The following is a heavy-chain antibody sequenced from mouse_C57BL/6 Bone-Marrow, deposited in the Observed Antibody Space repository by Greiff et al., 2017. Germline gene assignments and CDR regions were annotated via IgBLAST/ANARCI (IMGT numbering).Heavy chain of an antibody. D-gene: IGHD1-1*01. CDR1: GYTFTSYG. CDR3: ARGVFTTVVGAY. J-gene: IGHJ3*01. V-gene: IGHV1-81*01. CDR2: IYPRSGNT. Sequence: QVQLKESGAELARPGASVKLSCKASGYTFTSYGISWVKQRTGQGLEWIGEIYPRSGNTYYNEKFKGKATLTADKSSSTAYMELRSLPSEDSAVYFCARGVFTTVVGAYWGQGTLVTVSA.